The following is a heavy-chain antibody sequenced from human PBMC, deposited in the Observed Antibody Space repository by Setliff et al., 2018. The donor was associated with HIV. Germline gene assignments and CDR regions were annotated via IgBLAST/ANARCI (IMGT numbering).Heavy chain of an antibody. V-gene: IGHV1-3*04. CDR3: ARWCAAAGCYPAIYHFDS. J-gene: IGHJ5*01. CDR1: RYTFSEYA. CDR2: IDTDNGYR. D-gene: IGHD2-2*01. Sequence: ASVKVSCKASRYTFSEYAIHWVRQAPRQRLEWMGRIDTDNGYRRYSPKLQGRVTITKDTSANTAYMELRGLRSEDTAVYYCARWCAAAGCYPAIYHFDSWGQGTLVTVSS.